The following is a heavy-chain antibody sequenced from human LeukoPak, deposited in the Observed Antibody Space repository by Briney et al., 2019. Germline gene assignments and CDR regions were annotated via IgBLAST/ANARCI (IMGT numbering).Heavy chain of an antibody. Sequence: SETLSLTCAVYGGSFSGYYWSWIRQPPGKGLEWIGEINHSGSTNYNPSLKSRVTISVDTSRNQFSLKLSSVPAADTAVYYCARGRIVVPAAMPYSSPAYFDYWGQGTLVTVSA. J-gene: IGHJ4*02. CDR1: GGSFSGYY. V-gene: IGHV4-34*01. CDR3: ARGRIVVPAAMPYSSPAYFDY. CDR2: INHSGST. D-gene: IGHD2-2*01.